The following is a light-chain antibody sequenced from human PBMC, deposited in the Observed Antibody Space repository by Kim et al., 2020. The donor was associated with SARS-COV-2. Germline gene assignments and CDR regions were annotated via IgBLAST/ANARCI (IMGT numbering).Light chain of an antibody. CDR2: DAS. CDR3: QQFNTFPLT. J-gene: IGKJ4*01. Sequence: AIQLTQSPSSLSASVGDRVTITCRASQGISSALAWYQQKPGKAPKVLIYDASTLGSGVPSRFSGSGSGTYFTLTISSLQPEDFADYHCQQFNTFPLTFGGGTKLEI. V-gene: IGKV1-13*02. CDR1: QGISSA.